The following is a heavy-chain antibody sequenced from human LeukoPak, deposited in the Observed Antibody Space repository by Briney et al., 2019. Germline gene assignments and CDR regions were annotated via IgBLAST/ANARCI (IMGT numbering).Heavy chain of an antibody. Sequence: GGSLRLSCAASGFTFSSYWMSWVRQAPGKGLEWVADINQDGSEKYYVDSVKGRFTISRDNAKHSPYLQMNSLRAEDTAVYYFARDSYPYYDSSGYYYGGLGYWGQGTLVTVSS. J-gene: IGHJ4*02. D-gene: IGHD3-22*01. CDR1: GFTFSSYW. V-gene: IGHV3-7*01. CDR2: INQDGSEK. CDR3: ARDSYPYYDSSGYYYGGLGY.